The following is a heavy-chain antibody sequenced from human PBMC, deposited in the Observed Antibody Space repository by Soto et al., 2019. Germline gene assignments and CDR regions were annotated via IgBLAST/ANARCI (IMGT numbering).Heavy chain of an antibody. J-gene: IGHJ3*01. Sequence: EVQLVESGGGLVQPGGSLRLSCADSGFSFSSYWMHWVRQGPGKGLVWVARINTEGSSTNYADSVEGRFTISRDNAKNTLYLQMTSLRAEDTAVYYGARSPVGYYIDRGQGTMVSVSS. CDR2: INTEGSST. CDR3: ARSPVGYYID. V-gene: IGHV3-74*01. D-gene: IGHD1-26*01. CDR1: GFSFSSYW.